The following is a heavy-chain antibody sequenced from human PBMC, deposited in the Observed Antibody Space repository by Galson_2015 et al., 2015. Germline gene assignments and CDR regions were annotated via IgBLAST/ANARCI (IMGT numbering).Heavy chain of an antibody. CDR1: GLPFCGSR. D-gene: IGHD3-10*01. Sequence: SLRLSCAASGLPFCGSRLNWVRPAPGEGVEWVSSISGDSTYIHYADSVKGRFTISRDNAKNSLFLQMNNLRAEDTAVYYCARELDYIPEIWGQGTMVTVSS. J-gene: IGHJ3*02. CDR3: ARELDYIPEI. CDR2: ISGDSTYI. V-gene: IGHV3-21*01.